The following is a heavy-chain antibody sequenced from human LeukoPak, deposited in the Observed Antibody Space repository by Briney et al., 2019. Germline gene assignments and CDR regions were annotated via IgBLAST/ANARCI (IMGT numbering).Heavy chain of an antibody. J-gene: IGHJ4*02. CDR2: IYYSGST. Sequence: SETLSLTCTVSGGSISSSSYYWGWIRQPPGKGLEWIGSIYYSGSTYYNPSLKSRVTISVDTSKNQFSLKLSSVTAADTAVYYCARGDHEWELGGAGYWGQGTLVTVSS. CDR3: ARGDHEWELGGAGY. D-gene: IGHD1-26*01. CDR1: GGSISSSSYY. V-gene: IGHV4-39*07.